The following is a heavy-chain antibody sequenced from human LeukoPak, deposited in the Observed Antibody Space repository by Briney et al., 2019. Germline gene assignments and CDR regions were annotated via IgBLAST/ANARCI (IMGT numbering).Heavy chain of an antibody. Sequence: AGGSLRLFCAASGFTFSNAWMSWVRQAPGKGLEWVGRIKSKTDGGTTDYAAPVKGRFTISRDDSKNTLYLQMNSLKTEDTAVYYCTTVFCSSTSCYPREYYFDYWGQGTLVTVSS. CDR3: TTVFCSSTSCYPREYYFDY. CDR1: GFTFSNAW. J-gene: IGHJ4*02. V-gene: IGHV3-15*01. CDR2: IKSKTDGGTT. D-gene: IGHD2-2*01.